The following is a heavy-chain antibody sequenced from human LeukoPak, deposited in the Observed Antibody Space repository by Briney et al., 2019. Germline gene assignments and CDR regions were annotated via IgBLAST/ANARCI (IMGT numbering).Heavy chain of an antibody. V-gene: IGHV1-8*01. J-gene: IGHJ5*02. CDR1: GYTFTSYD. CDR3: ARTRRAARRADNWFDP. CDR2: MNPNSGNT. Sequence: ASVKVSCKASGYTFTSYDINWVRQAPGQGLEWMGWMNPNSGNTGYAQKFQGRVTITRNTSISTAYMELSSLRSEDTAVYYCARTRRAARRADNWFDPWGQGTLVTVSS. D-gene: IGHD6-6*01.